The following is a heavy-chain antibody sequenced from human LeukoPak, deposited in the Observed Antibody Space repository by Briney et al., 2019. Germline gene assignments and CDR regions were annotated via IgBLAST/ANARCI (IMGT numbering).Heavy chain of an antibody. CDR2: ISWDGGST. V-gene: IGHV3-43*01. D-gene: IGHD6-19*01. CDR3: AKDSGSGWYYFDC. CDR1: GFTFDDYT. Sequence: GGSLRLSCAASGFTFDDYTMHWVRQAPGKGLEWVSLISWDGGSTYYADSVKGRFTISRDNSKNSLYLQMNSLRTEDTALYYCAKDSGSGWYYFDCWGQGTLVTVSS. J-gene: IGHJ4*02.